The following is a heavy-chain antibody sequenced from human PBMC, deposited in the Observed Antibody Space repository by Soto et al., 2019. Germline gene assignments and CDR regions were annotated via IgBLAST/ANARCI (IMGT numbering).Heavy chain of an antibody. D-gene: IGHD3-22*01. CDR1: GFTFSSYW. CDR2: IKQDGSEK. V-gene: IGHV3-7*03. Sequence: GGSLRLSCAASGFTFSSYWMSWVRQAPGKGLEWVANIKQDGSEKYYVDSVKGRFTISRDNAKNSLYLQMNSLRAEDTAVYYCARGGGQDWDSSGSPPYDAFDIWGQGTMVTVSS. CDR3: ARGGGQDWDSSGSPPYDAFDI. J-gene: IGHJ3*02.